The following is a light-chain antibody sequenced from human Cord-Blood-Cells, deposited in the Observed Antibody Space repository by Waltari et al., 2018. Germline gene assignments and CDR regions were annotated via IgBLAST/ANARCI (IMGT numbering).Light chain of an antibody. Sequence: QSALTQPASVSGSPGQSITIPCTGTSSDVGGYNYVPWYQQHPGNAPKLMIYDVSNMPSVVSNLFSGSKSGNTAALTISGLQADDEADYYCSSYTSSSTPYVFGTGTKVTVL. CDR3: SSYTSSSTPYV. CDR1: SSDVGGYNY. V-gene: IGLV2-14*03. CDR2: DVS. J-gene: IGLJ1*01.